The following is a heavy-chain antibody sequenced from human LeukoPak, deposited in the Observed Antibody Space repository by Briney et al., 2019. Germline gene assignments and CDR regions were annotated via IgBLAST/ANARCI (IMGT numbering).Heavy chain of an antibody. J-gene: IGHJ4*02. Sequence: SETLSLTCTVSGGSVSGGSYYWSWIQQPPGKGLEWIGYIYYSGSTNYNPSLKSRVTISVDTSKNQFSLKLSSVTAADTAVYYCARSQYYDSSGYYVFYFDYWGQGTLVTVSS. CDR1: GGSVSGGSYY. V-gene: IGHV4-61*01. CDR3: ARSQYYDSSGYYVFYFDY. D-gene: IGHD3-22*01. CDR2: IYYSGST.